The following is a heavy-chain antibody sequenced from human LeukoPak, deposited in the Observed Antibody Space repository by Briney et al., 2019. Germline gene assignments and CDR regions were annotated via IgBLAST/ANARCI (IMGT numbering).Heavy chain of an antibody. Sequence: TSETLSLTCTVSGGSISSGSYYWSWIRQPAGKGLEWIGRIYTSGSTNYNPSLKSRVTISVDTSKNQFSLKLSSVTAADTAVYYCARETRYDSSGYYTGGGFDYWGQGTLVTVSS. CDR1: GGSISSGSYY. CDR2: IYTSGST. D-gene: IGHD3-22*01. CDR3: ARETRYDSSGYYTGGGFDY. J-gene: IGHJ4*02. V-gene: IGHV4-61*02.